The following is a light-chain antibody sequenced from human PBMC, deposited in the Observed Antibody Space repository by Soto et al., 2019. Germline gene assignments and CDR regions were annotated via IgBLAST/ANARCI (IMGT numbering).Light chain of an antibody. J-gene: IGKJ3*01. Sequence: DIVLTQSPGTLSLSPGERATLACRATQSVGGNSLAWYQHKPGQAPRLLIYGASDRAAGTPDRFSCSGSGADLTLTVSRLEPAEFAVYYGQQFGRPPFAFGPGTIVDVK. CDR2: GAS. CDR1: QSVGGNS. V-gene: IGKV3-20*01. CDR3: QQFGRPPFA.